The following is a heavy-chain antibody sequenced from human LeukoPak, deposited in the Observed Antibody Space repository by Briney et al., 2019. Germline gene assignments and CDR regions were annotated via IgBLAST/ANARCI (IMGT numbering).Heavy chain of an antibody. Sequence: SGGSLRLSCAGSVYTFSSYGMHWVRQAPGKGLECVAVISYDGSNKYYADSVKGRFTISRDNSKNTLYLQMNSLRAEDTAVYYCAKDGTNLYSGGWAADYWGQGTLVTVSS. J-gene: IGHJ4*02. V-gene: IGHV3-30*18. CDR2: ISYDGSNK. CDR3: AKDGTNLYSGGWAADY. D-gene: IGHD6-19*01. CDR1: VYTFSSYG.